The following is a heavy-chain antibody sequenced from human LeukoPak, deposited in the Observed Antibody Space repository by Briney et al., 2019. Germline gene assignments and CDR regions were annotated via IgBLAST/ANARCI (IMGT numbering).Heavy chain of an antibody. J-gene: IGHJ3*02. CDR2: IWYDGSNK. Sequence: PGGSLRLSCAAPGFTFSSYGMHWVRQAPGKGLEWVAVIWYDGSNKYYADSVKGRFTISRDNSKNTLYLQMNSLRAEDTAVYYCAKDRSGAFDIWGQGTMVTVSS. CDR3: AKDRSGAFDI. V-gene: IGHV3-33*06. CDR1: GFTFSSYG.